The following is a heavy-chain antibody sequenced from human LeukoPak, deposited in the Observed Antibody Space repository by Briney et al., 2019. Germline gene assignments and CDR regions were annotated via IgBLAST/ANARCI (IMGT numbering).Heavy chain of an antibody. CDR1: GFTFSSYA. CDR2: ISGSGTDT. J-gene: IGHJ4*02. V-gene: IGHV3-23*01. D-gene: IGHD2-15*01. CDR3: AKGGGSSCYSPSDY. Sequence: GGSLRLSCGGSGFTFSSYAMSWVRQAPGKGLEWVSAISGSGTDTFYANSVKGRFTISRDNPKNTLYLQMDSLRAEDTAVYYCAKGGGSSCYSPSDYWGQGTLVTVSS.